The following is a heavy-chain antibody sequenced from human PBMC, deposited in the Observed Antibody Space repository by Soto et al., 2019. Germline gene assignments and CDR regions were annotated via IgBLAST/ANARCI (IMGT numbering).Heavy chain of an antibody. CDR1: GGSISSGGYY. Sequence: SETLSLTCTVSGGSISSGGYYWSWIRQHPGKGLEWIGYIYYSGSTYYNPSLKSRVTISVDTSKNQFSLKLSSVTAADTAVYYCARVGGQQLVDYYYYYGMDVWGQGTTVTVS. V-gene: IGHV4-31*03. J-gene: IGHJ6*02. D-gene: IGHD6-13*01. CDR2: IYYSGST. CDR3: ARVGGQQLVDYYYYYGMDV.